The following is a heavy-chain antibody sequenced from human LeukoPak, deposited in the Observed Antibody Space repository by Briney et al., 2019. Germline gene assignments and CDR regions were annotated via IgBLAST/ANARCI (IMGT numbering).Heavy chain of an antibody. J-gene: IGHJ4*02. CDR3: ARRALYYYDSSGYYFDY. Sequence: ASVKVSCKASGYSFTSYYMHWVRQAPGRGLEWMGIINPGGGSTSYAQKFQGRVTMTRDTSTSIVYMDLSSLRSEDTAVYYCARRALYYYDSSGYYFDYWGQGTLVTVSS. CDR1: GYSFTSYY. V-gene: IGHV1-46*01. D-gene: IGHD3-22*01. CDR2: INPGGGST.